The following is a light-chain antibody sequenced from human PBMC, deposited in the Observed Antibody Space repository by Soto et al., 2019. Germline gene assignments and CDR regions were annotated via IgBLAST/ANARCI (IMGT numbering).Light chain of an antibody. J-gene: IGKJ2*01. CDR1: QGISSA. V-gene: IGKV1-13*02. CDR2: DAS. Sequence: AIQLTQSPSSLSASVGDRVTITCRASQGISSALAWYQQKPGKAPKLLIYDASSLESGVPSRFSGSGSGTDFTLTISSLQPEDFATHYCQQFNSYPKYTFGQGTRMEIK. CDR3: QQFNSYPKYT.